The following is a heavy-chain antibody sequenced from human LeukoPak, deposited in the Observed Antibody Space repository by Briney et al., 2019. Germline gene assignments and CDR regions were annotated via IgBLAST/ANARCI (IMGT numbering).Heavy chain of an antibody. CDR1: GYSFTSYW. CDR2: IYPGDSDT. V-gene: IGHV5-51*01. D-gene: IGHD1-26*01. CDR3: ARGPRVGVSSDFDI. J-gene: IGHJ3*02. Sequence: GESLKISCKGSGYSFTSYWIGWVRQMPGKGLECMEVIYPGDSDTRYSPSFQGQVTISADRSISTAYLQWSSLKASDTAMYYCARGPRVGVSSDFDIWGQGTMVTVSS.